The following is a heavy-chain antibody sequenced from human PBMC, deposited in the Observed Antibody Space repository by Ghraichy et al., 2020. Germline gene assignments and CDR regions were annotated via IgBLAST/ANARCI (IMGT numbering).Heavy chain of an antibody. J-gene: IGHJ6*02. Sequence: GGSLRLSCAASGFTFSSYSMNWVRQAPGKGLEWVSSISSSSSYIYYADSVKGRFTISRDNAKNSLYLQMNSLRAEDTAVYYCARDGDIVVVPAAIASDGMDVWGQGTTVTVSS. CDR2: ISSSSSYI. V-gene: IGHV3-21*01. CDR1: GFTFSSYS. D-gene: IGHD2-2*01. CDR3: ARDGDIVVVPAAIASDGMDV.